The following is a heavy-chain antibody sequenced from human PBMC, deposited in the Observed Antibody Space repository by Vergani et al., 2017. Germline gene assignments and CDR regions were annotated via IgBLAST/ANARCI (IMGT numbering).Heavy chain of an antibody. CDR2: IIPICGTA. Sequence: QVQLVQSGAEVKKPGSSVKVSCKASGGTFSSYAISWVRQAPGQGLEWMGGIIPICGTANDAQKFQGRVTITADESRSTAYMELSSLRSEDTAVYDGASCGGAYSSSEDWFDPWGQGTLVTVSS. CDR1: GGTFSSYA. CDR3: ASCGGAYSSSEDWFDP. J-gene: IGHJ5*02. D-gene: IGHD6-6*01. V-gene: IGHV1-69*12.